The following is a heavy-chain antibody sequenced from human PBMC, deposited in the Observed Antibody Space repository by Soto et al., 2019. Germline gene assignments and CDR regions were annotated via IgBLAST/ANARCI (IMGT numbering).Heavy chain of an antibody. CDR1: GYTFTSYD. Sequence: ASVKVCCKASGYTFTSYDINWVRQATGQGLEWMGWMNPNSGGTNYAQKFQGWVTISVDKSKNQFSLKLSSVTAADTAVYYCARVVRGNSEYYYYYVMDVWGQGTTVTVSS. D-gene: IGHD2-21*02. CDR3: ARVVRGNSEYYYYYVMDV. CDR2: MNPNSGGT. V-gene: IGHV1-2*04. J-gene: IGHJ6*02.